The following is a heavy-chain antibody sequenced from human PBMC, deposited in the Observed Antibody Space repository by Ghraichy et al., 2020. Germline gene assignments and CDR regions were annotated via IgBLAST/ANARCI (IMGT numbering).Heavy chain of an antibody. CDR2: SYYSGDT. Sequence: XETLSLTCIVSGGSISSSSYSWGWIRQPPGKGLEWIGSSYYSGDTYYNPSLKSRITIMVDTSKNQFSLRLSSVTAADTAVYYCAGEGPGSYSRDWFDPWGQGTRVTVSS. J-gene: IGHJ5*02. V-gene: IGHV4-39*07. CDR1: GGSISSSSYS. D-gene: IGHD3-10*01. CDR3: AGEGPGSYSRDWFDP.